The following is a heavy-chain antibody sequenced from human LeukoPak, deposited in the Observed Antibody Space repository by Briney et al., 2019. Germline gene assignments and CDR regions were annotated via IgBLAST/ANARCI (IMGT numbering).Heavy chain of an antibody. V-gene: IGHV6-1*01. J-gene: IGHJ4*02. D-gene: IGHD6-13*01. CDR1: GDSVSSNSAT. Sequence: SQTLSLTCAISGDSVSSNSATWTWIRQSPSRGLEWLGRTYYRSKWYNDYAVSVKSRATINPDISKNQFSLQLNSVTPEDTGVYYCARGSSSSSWYFDYWGQGTLVTVS. CDR2: TYYRSKWYN. CDR3: ARGSSSSSWYFDY.